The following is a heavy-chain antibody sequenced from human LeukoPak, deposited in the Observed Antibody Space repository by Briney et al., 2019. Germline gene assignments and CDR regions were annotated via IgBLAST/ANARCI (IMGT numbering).Heavy chain of an antibody. Sequence: RPSETLSLTCAVYGGSFSNYYWSWIRQSPGKGLEWIGEINDSGTINYNPSLMSRVTISVDKSKNQFSLKLSSVTAADTAVYYCARRWNYGRNYYIDVWGKGATVSVSS. D-gene: IGHD1-7*01. CDR1: GGSFSNYY. V-gene: IGHV4-34*01. CDR3: ARRWNYGRNYYIDV. J-gene: IGHJ6*03. CDR2: INDSGTI.